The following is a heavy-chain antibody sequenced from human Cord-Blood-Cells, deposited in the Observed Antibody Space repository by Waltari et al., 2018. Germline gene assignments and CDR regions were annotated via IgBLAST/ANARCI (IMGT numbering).Heavy chain of an antibody. D-gene: IGHD6-19*01. J-gene: IGHJ3*02. CDR1: GGTSGTYA. CDR3: ARHIAVAGNSAFDI. V-gene: IGHV1-69*01. Sequence: QVQLVQSGAEVKKPGSSVKVSCKASGGTSGTYAFSWVPHAPGQGLEWMGGIIHIFGTANYEQKYQGRVTITADESTSTAYMELSSLRSEDTAVYYCARHIAVAGNSAFDIWGQGTMVTVSS. CDR2: IIHIFGTA.